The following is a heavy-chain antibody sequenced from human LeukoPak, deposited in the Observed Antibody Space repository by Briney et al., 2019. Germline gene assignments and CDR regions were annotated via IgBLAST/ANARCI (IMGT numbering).Heavy chain of an antibody. CDR3: ARGITEYSGYDY. Sequence: GSLRLSCAASGFTFSSYAMSWVRQAPGKGLEWVSVLYHSDSTYHADSVKGRFSISRDNSKNTLYLQMNSLRAEDTAIYYCARGITEYSGYDYWGQGTLVTVSS. V-gene: IGHV3-66*01. CDR1: GFTFSSYA. D-gene: IGHD5-12*01. J-gene: IGHJ4*02. CDR2: LYHSDST.